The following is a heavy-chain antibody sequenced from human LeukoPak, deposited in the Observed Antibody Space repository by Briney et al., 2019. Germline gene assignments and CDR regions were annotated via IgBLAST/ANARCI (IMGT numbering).Heavy chain of an antibody. Sequence: GGSLRLSCAASGFTFSSYAMSWVRQAPGKGLEWVSAISGSGGSTYYADSVTGRFTISRDNSKNTLYLQMNSLRAEDTAVYYCAKGGEYQLLIDYWGQGTLVTVSS. CDR3: AKGGEYQLLIDY. J-gene: IGHJ4*02. D-gene: IGHD2-2*01. CDR1: GFTFSSYA. V-gene: IGHV3-23*01. CDR2: ISGSGGST.